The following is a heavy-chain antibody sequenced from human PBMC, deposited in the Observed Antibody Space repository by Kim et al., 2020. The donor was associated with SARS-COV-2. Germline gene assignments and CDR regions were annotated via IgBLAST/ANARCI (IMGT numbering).Heavy chain of an antibody. J-gene: IGHJ6*02. D-gene: IGHD3-9*01. CDR2: IYSGGST. CDR1: GFTVSSNY. V-gene: IGHV3-53*01. Sequence: GGSLRLSCAASGFTVSSNYMSWVRQAPGKGLEWVSVIYSGGSTYYADSVKGRFTISRDNSKNTLYLQMNSLRAEDTAVYYCARGMGYYDRLRLGMDVWGQGTTVTVSS. CDR3: ARGMGYYDRLRLGMDV.